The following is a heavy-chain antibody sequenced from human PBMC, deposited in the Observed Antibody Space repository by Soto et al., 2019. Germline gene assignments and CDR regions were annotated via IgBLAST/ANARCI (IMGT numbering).Heavy chain of an antibody. V-gene: IGHV5-51*01. CDR3: AGGGVRGVITRTRDYYGMDV. CDR1: GYSFTSYW. CDR2: IYPGDSDT. J-gene: IGHJ6*02. D-gene: IGHD3-10*01. Sequence: GESLKISCKGSGYSFTSYWIGWVRQMPGKGLEFMGIIYPGDSDTRYSPSFQGQVTISADKSISTAYLQWSSLKASDTAMYYCAGGGVRGVITRTRDYYGMDVWGQGTTVTVS.